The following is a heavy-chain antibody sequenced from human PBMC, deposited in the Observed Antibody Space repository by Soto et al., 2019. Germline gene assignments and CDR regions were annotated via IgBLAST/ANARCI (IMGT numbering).Heavy chain of an antibody. V-gene: IGHV3-74*01. J-gene: IGHJ4*02. CDR3: TTAGSYRFDY. Sequence: PWRSLRLSCAASGFTFSSYWMHWVRQTPGKGPLWVSRIDPDGTTTNYADSVKGGFTISRDNAENTLYLQMDSLRAEDTAVYYCTTAGSYRFDYWGQGTLVTVSS. D-gene: IGHD1-26*01. CDR2: IDPDGTTT. CDR1: GFTFSSYW.